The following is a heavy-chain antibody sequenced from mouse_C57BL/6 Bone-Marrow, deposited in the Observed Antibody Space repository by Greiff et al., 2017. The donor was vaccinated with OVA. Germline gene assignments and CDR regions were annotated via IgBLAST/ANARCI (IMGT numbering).Heavy chain of an antibody. D-gene: IGHD2-1*01. CDR2: IDPSDSYT. CDR3: ASPIYYGNNWYFDV. J-gene: IGHJ1*03. V-gene: IGHV1-50*01. CDR1: GYTFTSYW. Sequence: QVQLQQPGAELVKPGASVKLSCKASGYTFTSYWMQWVKQRPGQGLEWIGEIDPSDSYTNYNQKFTGKATLTVDTSSSTAYMQRSSLTSEDSAVYYCASPIYYGNNWYFDVWGTGTTVTVSS.